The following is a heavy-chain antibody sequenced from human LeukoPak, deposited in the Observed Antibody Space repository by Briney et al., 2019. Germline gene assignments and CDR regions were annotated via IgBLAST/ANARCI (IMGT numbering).Heavy chain of an antibody. J-gene: IGHJ5*02. CDR1: GFTVSSNY. CDR3: ASLYCSRGSCAFDV. D-gene: IGHD2-15*01. V-gene: IGHV3-66*01. CDR2: IYSGGST. Sequence: GGSLRLSCAASGFTVSSNYMSWVRQAPGKGLEWVSVIYSGGSTYYADSVKGRFTISKDNSKNTVFLQLNSLRAEDTAMYYCASLYCSRGSCAFDVWGQGTLVTVSS.